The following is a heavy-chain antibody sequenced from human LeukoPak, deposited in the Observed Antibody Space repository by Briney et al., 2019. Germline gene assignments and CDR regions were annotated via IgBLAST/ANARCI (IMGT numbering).Heavy chain of an antibody. V-gene: IGHV3-33*03. CDR3: AKDSLTGTLDY. CDR2: IWYDGSKR. Sequence: GRSLRLSCAASGFTFSSYGVHWLRQGPGKGLEWVAVIWYDGSKRFYADSVQGRFTISRDNAKNSLYLQMNSLRAEDTAVYYCAKDSLTGTLDYWGQGTLVTVSS. CDR1: GFTFSSYG. J-gene: IGHJ4*02. D-gene: IGHD1-20*01.